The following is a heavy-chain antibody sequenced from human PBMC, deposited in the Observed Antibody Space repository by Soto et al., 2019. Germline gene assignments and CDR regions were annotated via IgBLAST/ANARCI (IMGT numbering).Heavy chain of an antibody. CDR1: GFTFSNAW. Sequence: EVQLVESGGGLVKPGGSLRLSCAASGFTFSNAWMSWVRQAPGKGLEWVGRIKSKTDGGTTDYAAPVKGRFTISRDDSKNTLYLQMNSLKTEDTAVYYCTTDSTLTVTTVLWGQGTLVTVSS. CDR3: TTDSTLTVTTVL. V-gene: IGHV3-15*01. CDR2: IKSKTDGGTT. D-gene: IGHD4-17*01. J-gene: IGHJ4*02.